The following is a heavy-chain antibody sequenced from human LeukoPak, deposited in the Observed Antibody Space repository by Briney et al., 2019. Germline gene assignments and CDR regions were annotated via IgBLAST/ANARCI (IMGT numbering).Heavy chain of an antibody. Sequence: ASVKVSCKASGGTFSSYAISWVRQAPGQGLEWMGGIIPIFGTANYAQKFQGRVTITADKSTSTAYMELSSLRSEDTAVYYCARHYGSGSYHWFDPWGQGTLVTVSS. CDR2: IIPIFGTA. V-gene: IGHV1-69*06. CDR3: ARHYGSGSYHWFDP. J-gene: IGHJ5*02. D-gene: IGHD3-10*01. CDR1: GGTFSSYA.